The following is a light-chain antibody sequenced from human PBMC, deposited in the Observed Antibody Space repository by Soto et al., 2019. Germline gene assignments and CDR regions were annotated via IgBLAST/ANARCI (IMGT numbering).Light chain of an antibody. CDR1: QGMSSQ. CDR3: QQCYRAPYT. CDR2: ATS. J-gene: IGKJ3*01. V-gene: IGKV1-39*01. Sequence: DIQMTQSPSSLSASVGDRVTITCRASQGMSSQLTWYQQKPGKAPTCLIYATSSLQRGVPSKFSGSGSGTDFTLTISSLQPEDFASYYCQQCYRAPYTFGHGTKVEIK.